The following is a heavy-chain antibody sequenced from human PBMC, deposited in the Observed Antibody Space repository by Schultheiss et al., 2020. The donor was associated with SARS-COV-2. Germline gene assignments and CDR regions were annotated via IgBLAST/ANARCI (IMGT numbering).Heavy chain of an antibody. Sequence: GGSLRLSCAASGFTFSSYGMHWVRQAPGKGLEWVAVIGYDGSNKYYADSVKGRFTISRDNSRNTLDLQMSSLRPEDTAVYYCAKDLHSSSHDYWGQGTLVTVS. CDR1: GFTFSSYG. J-gene: IGHJ4*02. CDR3: AKDLHSSSHDY. D-gene: IGHD6-13*01. V-gene: IGHV3-30*18. CDR2: IGYDGSNK.